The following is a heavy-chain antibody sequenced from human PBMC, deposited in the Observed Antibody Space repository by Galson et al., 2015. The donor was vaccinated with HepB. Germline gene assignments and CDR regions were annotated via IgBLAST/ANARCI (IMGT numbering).Heavy chain of an antibody. V-gene: IGHV3-23*01. D-gene: IGHD3-10*01. Sequence: SLRLSCAASGLTFRKYAMRWVRQAPGRGLEWISFISGGGDNTYYADSVEGRFTISRDNSKNTLYLQMNSLRVEDTAVYYCARDQGYYGPGSGFGFDYWGQGTLVTVSS. CDR1: GLTFRKYA. CDR2: ISGGGDNT. CDR3: ARDQGYYGPGSGFGFDY. J-gene: IGHJ4*02.